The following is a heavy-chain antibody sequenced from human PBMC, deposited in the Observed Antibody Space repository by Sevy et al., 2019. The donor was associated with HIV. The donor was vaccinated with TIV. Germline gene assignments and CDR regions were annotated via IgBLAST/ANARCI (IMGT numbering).Heavy chain of an antibody. CDR2: ISSSSYI. CDR3: ARSDPPEYSSSSGPRRGGYYYYYGMDV. J-gene: IGHJ6*02. Sequence: GGSLRLSCAASGFTFSSYSMNWVRQAPGKGLEWVSSISSSSYIYYADSVKGRFTISRDNAKNSLYLQMNSLRAEDTAVYYCARSDPPEYSSSSGPRRGGYYYYYGMDVWGQGTTVTVSS. D-gene: IGHD6-6*01. CDR1: GFTFSSYS. V-gene: IGHV3-21*01.